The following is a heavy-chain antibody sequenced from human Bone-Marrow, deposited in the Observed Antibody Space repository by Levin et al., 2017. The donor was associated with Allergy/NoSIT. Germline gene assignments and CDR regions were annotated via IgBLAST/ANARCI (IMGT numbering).Heavy chain of an antibody. Sequence: GGSLRLSCVASGVTYNDAWMSWVRQAPGKGLEWVVRIKKKSDGGTADYAAPVRGRFTISRDDSKNMVYLQMNSLKTEDTAVYFCTTERYYVFNVWGQGTMVTVSS. CDR1: GVTYNDAW. J-gene: IGHJ3*01. D-gene: IGHD5-18*01. CDR2: IKKKSDGGTA. V-gene: IGHV3-15*01. CDR3: TTERYYVFNV.